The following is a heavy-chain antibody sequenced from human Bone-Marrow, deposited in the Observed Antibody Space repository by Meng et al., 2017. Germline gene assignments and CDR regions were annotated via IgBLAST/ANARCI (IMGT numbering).Heavy chain of an antibody. CDR2: FHPSRNT. CDR1: ASSALPGDG. J-gene: IGHJ5*02. Sequence: SVPGLRKPPRAPPPTFQCPASSALPGDGRPSVRHPPHKGLEWICEFHPSRNTNYNPFLRSRVTISVNTSKKQFSLKLSSVTAAGTAVYYCARVGVVVITPNWFDPWGQGTLVTVSS. V-gene: IGHV4-4*03. D-gene: IGHD3-22*01. CDR3: ARVGVVVITPNWFDP.